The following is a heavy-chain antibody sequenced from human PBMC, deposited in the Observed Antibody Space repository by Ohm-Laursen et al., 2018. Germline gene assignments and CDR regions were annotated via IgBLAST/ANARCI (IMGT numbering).Heavy chain of an antibody. D-gene: IGHD3-22*01. J-gene: IGHJ4*02. CDR1: GFTFSDYY. V-gene: IGHV3-11*01. Sequence: GSLRLSCAASGFTFSDYYMSWIRQAPGKGLEWVSYISSSGSTIYYADSVKGRFTISRDNAKNSLYLQMNSLRAEDTAVYYCAGDIANYNDMSGYRDYWGQGTLVTVSS. CDR2: ISSSGSTI. CDR3: AGDIANYNDMSGYRDY.